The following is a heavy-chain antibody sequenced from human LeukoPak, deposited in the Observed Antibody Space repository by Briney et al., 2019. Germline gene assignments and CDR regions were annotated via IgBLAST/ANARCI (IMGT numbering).Heavy chain of an antibody. J-gene: IGHJ6*03. CDR3: AKTSLSDPSGHYYYMDV. D-gene: IGHD3-3*01. V-gene: IGHV3-20*04. CDR1: GFTFDDHG. Sequence: PGGSLRLSCAASGFTFDDHGMSWVRQAPGKGLEWVSGINWNGGSTGYADSVKARFTISRDNSQNTVSLQLNNLRIEDTALYYCAKTSLSDPSGHYYYMDVWGKGTTVTVSS. CDR2: INWNGGST.